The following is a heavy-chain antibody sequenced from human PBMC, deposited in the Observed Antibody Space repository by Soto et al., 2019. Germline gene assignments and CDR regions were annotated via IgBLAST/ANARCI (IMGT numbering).Heavy chain of an antibody. Sequence: ASVKVSCKASGYTFTSYYMHWVRQAPGQGLEWMRIINPSGGSTSYAQKFQGRVTMTRDTSTSTVYMELSSLRSEDTAVYYCARDRPITIFGVVNPDYYYYYGMDVWGQGTTVTVSS. CDR2: INPSGGST. V-gene: IGHV1-46*01. D-gene: IGHD3-3*01. CDR3: ARDRPITIFGVVNPDYYYYYGMDV. CDR1: GYTFTSYY. J-gene: IGHJ6*02.